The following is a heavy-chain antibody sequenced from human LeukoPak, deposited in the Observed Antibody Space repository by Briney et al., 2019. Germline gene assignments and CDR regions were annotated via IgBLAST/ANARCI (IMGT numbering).Heavy chain of an antibody. D-gene: IGHD3-3*01. CDR1: GGSFSGYY. V-gene: IGHV4-34*01. Sequence: SETLSLTCAVYGGSFSGYYWSWIRQPPGKGLEWIGEINHSGSTNYNPSLKSRVTISVDTSKNQFSLKLSSVTAADTAVYYCARENYDFWSGPKNWFDPWGQGTLVTVSS. CDR3: ARENYDFWSGPKNWFDP. CDR2: INHSGST. J-gene: IGHJ5*02.